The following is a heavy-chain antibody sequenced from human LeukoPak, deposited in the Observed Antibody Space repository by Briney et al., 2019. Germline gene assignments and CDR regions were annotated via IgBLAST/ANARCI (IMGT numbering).Heavy chain of an antibody. CDR1: GGSVSSGSYY. Sequence: SETLSLTCTISGGSVSSGSYYWSWIRQPPGKGLEWIGYIYYSRSTNYNPSLKSRVTISVDTSKNQFSLKLSSLTAADTAVYYCARGLAAAGLYYFGSWGQGTLVTVSS. D-gene: IGHD6-13*01. J-gene: IGHJ4*02. CDR3: ARGLAAAGLYYFGS. V-gene: IGHV4-61*01. CDR2: IYYSRST.